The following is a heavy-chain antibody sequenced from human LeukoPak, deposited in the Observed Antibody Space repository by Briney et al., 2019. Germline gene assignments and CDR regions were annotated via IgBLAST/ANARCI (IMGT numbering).Heavy chain of an antibody. J-gene: IGHJ4*02. V-gene: IGHV1-2*02. CDR3: ARDYYGSGDY. Sequence: ASVKVSCKASGYTFTSYGISWVRQAPGQGLEWMGWINPNSGGTNYAQKFQGRVTMTRDTSISTAYMELSRLRSDDTAVYYCARDYYGSGDYWGQGTLVTVSS. D-gene: IGHD3-10*01. CDR1: GYTFTSYG. CDR2: INPNSGGT.